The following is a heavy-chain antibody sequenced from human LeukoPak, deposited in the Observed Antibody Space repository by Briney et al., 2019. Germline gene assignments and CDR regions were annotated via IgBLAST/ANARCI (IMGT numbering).Heavy chain of an antibody. V-gene: IGHV1-2*02. CDR1: VYTFTCFY. J-gene: IGHJ4*02. D-gene: IGHD4-17*01. Sequence: ASVNVSFKPSVYTFTCFYIHWVRQAPGQGLQGMGWINPKNGATKYSQNFRARVTMARDTSIDTAYMELSSLTSDDTAIYYCARPTHRLTVTTALDYWGQGTLVTVSS. CDR2: INPKNGAT. CDR3: ARPTHRLTVTTALDY.